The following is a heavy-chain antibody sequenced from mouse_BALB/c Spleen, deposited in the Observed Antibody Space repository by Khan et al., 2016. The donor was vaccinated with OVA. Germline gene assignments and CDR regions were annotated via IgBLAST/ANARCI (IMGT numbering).Heavy chain of an antibody. CDR1: GFSLTGYG. CDR2: IWGDGSK. CDR3: TRAYYGNYGGAMDY. D-gene: IGHD2-10*01. V-gene: IGHV2-6-7*01. J-gene: IGHJ4*01. Sequence: VQLQESGPGLVAPSQSLSITCTVSGFSLTGYGVNWVRQPPGKGLEWLGMIWGDGSKAYYSPLKSRLSIIKDNSKSHVFLTMNSLQTDDTARYYCTRAYYGNYGGAMDYWGQGTSVTVSS.